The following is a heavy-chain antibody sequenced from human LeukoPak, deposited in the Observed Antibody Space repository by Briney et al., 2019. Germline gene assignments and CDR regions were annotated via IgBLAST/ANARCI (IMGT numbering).Heavy chain of an antibody. V-gene: IGHV1-2*02. Sequence: ASVKVSCKASGYSFTGYYMHWVRQAPGQGLEWMGWISPNSGDTNYAQKFQGRVTMTRDTSISTAYMEVSGLRSDDTAVYYCARDGNLDYWGQGTLVTVSS. CDR3: ARDGNLDY. CDR2: ISPNSGDT. J-gene: IGHJ4*02. CDR1: GYSFTGYY.